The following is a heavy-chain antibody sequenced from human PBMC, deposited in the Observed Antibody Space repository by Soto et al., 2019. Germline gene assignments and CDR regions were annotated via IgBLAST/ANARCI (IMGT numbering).Heavy chain of an antibody. CDR2: ISAYNGNT. D-gene: IGHD1-26*01. J-gene: IGHJ5*02. CDR3: ARARSELLPLRGFDP. CDR1: GYTFTSYG. V-gene: IGHV1-18*01. Sequence: ASVKVSCKASGYTFTSYGISWVRQAPGQGLEWMGWISAYNGNTNYAQKLQGRVTMTTDTSTSTAYMELRSLRSDDKAVYYCARARSELLPLRGFDPWGQGTLVTVSS.